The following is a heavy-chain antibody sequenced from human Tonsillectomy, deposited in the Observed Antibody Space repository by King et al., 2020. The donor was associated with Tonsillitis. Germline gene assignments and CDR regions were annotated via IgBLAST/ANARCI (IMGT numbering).Heavy chain of an antibody. D-gene: IGHD3-22*01. CDR2: ISAYNGNT. CDR1: GNTFTSSG. J-gene: IGHJ3*02. V-gene: IGHV1-18*01. Sequence: QLVQSGAEVKKPGASVKVSCKASGNTFTSSGISWVRQAPGQGLEWMGWISAYNGNTNYAQKLQGRVTMTADTSTSTAYMELRSLRSDDTAVYYCAMTYYYDSSGSAFDIWGQGTMVTVSS. CDR3: AMTYYYDSSGSAFDI.